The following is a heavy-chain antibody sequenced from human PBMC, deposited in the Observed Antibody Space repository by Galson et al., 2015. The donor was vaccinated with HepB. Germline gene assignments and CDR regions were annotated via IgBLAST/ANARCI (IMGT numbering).Heavy chain of an antibody. D-gene: IGHD3-10*01. V-gene: IGHV1-69*04. J-gene: IGHJ6*02. CDR2: IIPILGIA. CDR1: GGTFSSYT. CDR3: ARDQPAHYGSGRQGWAYYYGMDV. Sequence: SVKVSCKASGGTFSSYTISWVRQAPGQGLEWMGRIIPILGIANYAQKFQGRVTITADKSTSTAYMELSSLRSEDTAVYYCARDQPAHYGSGRQGWAYYYGMDVWGQGTTVTVSS.